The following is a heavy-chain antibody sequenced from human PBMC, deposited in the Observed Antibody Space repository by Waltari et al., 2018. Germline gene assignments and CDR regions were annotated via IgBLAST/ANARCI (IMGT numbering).Heavy chain of an antibody. CDR3: ARMGSSSSSY. V-gene: IGHV3-7*01. D-gene: IGHD6-6*01. CDR2: IKQDGSEK. CDR1: GFTFSSFW. J-gene: IGHJ4*02. Sequence: EVQLVESGGGLVQPGGSLRLSCAASGFTFSSFWLVWVRQAPGKGLEWVANIKQDGSEKYYVDSVKGRFTISRDNAKNSLYLQMNSLRAEDTAVYYCARMGSSSSSYWGQGTLVTVSS.